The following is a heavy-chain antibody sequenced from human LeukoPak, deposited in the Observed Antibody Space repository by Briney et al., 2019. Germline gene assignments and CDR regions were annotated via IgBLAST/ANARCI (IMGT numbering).Heavy chain of an antibody. CDR1: GFTFSSYS. V-gene: IGHV3-21*01. J-gene: IGHJ4*02. CDR2: ISSSSSYI. Sequence: GGSLRLSCAASGFTFSSYSMNWVRQAPGKGLEWVSSISSSSSYIYYADSVKGRFTISRDNAKNSLNLQTNSLRAEDTAVYYCARGGPYCSSTSCYYLGPIDYWGQGTLVTVSS. CDR3: ARGGPYCSSTSCYYLGPIDY. D-gene: IGHD2-2*01.